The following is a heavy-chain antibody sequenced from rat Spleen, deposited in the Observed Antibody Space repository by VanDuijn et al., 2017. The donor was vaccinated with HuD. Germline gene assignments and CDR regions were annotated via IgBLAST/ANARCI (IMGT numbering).Heavy chain of an antibody. CDR2: MNKDSSTI. CDR3: ARGVGDTSSRYYWYFDF. D-gene: IGHD2-1*01. Sequence: EVKLVESGGGLVQPGRSLKLSCAASGFNFNDYWMGWVRQAPGKGLEWIGEMNKDSSTINYSPSLKDKFTISRDNAQNTLYLQMSKLGSEDTAIYYCARGVGDTSSRYYWYFDFWGPGTMVTVSS. J-gene: IGHJ1*01. V-gene: IGHV4-2*01. CDR1: GFNFNDYW.